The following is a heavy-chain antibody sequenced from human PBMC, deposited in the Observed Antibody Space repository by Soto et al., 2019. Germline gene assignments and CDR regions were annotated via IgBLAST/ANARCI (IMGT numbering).Heavy chain of an antibody. J-gene: IGHJ6*02. D-gene: IGHD2-15*01. Sequence: ASLKVSCKASGYTFTRYGISWVLQAPGQGLERMGWISAYNDNTRYGQKFQGRVTMTTDTSTSTAYMELRSLTSDDTAMYYCAREGFCSSGSCALYSHDFFGMDVWGQGTTVTVSS. CDR3: AREGFCSSGSCALYSHDFFGMDV. CDR2: ISAYNDNT. CDR1: GYTFTRYG. V-gene: IGHV1-18*01.